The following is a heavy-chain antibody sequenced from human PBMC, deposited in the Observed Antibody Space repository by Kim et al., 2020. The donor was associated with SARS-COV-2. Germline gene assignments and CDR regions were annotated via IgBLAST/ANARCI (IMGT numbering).Heavy chain of an antibody. V-gene: IGHV3-23*01. CDR1: GFTFSSYA. Sequence: GGSLRLSCEASGFTFSSYAMSWVRQAPGKGLEWVSGITGSGDRTYYAESVKGRFTMSRDNSKNTLFPQMNSLRVEDTAIYYCAKDRGHLDVWGQGTTVTVSS. J-gene: IGHJ6*02. CDR3: AKDRGHLDV. CDR2: ITGSGDRT. D-gene: IGHD3-10*01.